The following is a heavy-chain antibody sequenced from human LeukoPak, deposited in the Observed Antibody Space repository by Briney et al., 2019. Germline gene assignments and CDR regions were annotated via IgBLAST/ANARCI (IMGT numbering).Heavy chain of an antibody. CDR3: AKGGFDCSSTSCHGYFDY. Sequence: GGSLRLSCAASGFTFSSYAMSWVRQAPGKGLEWVSAISGSGGSTYYADSVKGRFTISRDNSKNTLYLQMNSLRAEDTAVYYCAKGGFDCSSTSCHGYFDYWGQGTLVTVSS. CDR1: GFTFSSYA. J-gene: IGHJ4*02. D-gene: IGHD2-2*01. V-gene: IGHV3-23*01. CDR2: ISGSGGST.